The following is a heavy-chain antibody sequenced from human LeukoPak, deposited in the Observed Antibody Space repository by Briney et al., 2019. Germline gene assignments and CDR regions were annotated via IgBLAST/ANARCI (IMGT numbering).Heavy chain of an antibody. V-gene: IGHV3-23*01. D-gene: IGHD5-12*01. CDR1: GFTFGSAA. J-gene: IGHJ4*02. CDR2: ISGSDGGT. CDR3: AKGTDSGYVLGY. Sequence: GGSLRLSCVASGFTFGSAAMAWVRQAPGKGLEWVSGISGSDGGTYYADSVKGRFTISRDNSKNTLYLQMNSLRAEDTAVYYCAKGTDSGYVLGYWGQGTLVTVSS.